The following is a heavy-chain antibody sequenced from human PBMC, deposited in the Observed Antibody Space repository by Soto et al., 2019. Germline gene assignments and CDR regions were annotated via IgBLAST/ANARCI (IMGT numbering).Heavy chain of an antibody. J-gene: IGHJ5*02. CDR3: AHRPRDRIQLGWFDP. Sequence: QITLKESGPTLVKPTQTLTLTCTFSGFSLSTSGVGVGWIRQPPGKALEWLALIYWDDDKRYSPSLKSRLTITKDTSKNQVVLTMTNMDPVDTATYYCAHRPRDRIQLGWFDPWGQGTLVTVSS. CDR2: IYWDDDK. D-gene: IGHD5-18*01. V-gene: IGHV2-5*02. CDR1: GFSLSTSGVG.